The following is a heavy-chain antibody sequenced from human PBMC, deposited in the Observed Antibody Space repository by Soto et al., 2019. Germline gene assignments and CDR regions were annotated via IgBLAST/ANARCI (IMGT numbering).Heavy chain of an antibody. J-gene: IGHJ6*02. D-gene: IGHD3-3*01. CDR3: ASPVFGVVGYCGMDV. CDR2: INPNSGGT. V-gene: IGHV1-2*02. Sequence: ASVKVSCKASGYTFTGYYMHWVRQAPGQGLEWMGWINPNSGGTNYAQKFQGRVTMTRDTSISTAYMELSRLRSDDTAVYYCASPVFGVVGYCGMDVWGQGTTVTVCS. CDR1: GYTFTGYY.